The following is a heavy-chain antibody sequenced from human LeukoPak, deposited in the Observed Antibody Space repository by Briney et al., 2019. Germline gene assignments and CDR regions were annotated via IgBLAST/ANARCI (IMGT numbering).Heavy chain of an antibody. J-gene: IGHJ4*02. V-gene: IGHV4-4*07. CDR1: GGSISSYY. CDR3: ARRAGYSSGWLENYFDY. Sequence: SETLSLTCTVSGGSISSYYWSWIRQPAGKGLEWIGRIYTSGSTNYNPSLKSRVTMSVDTSKNQFSLKLSSVTAADTAVYYCARRAGYSSGWLENYFDYWGQGTLVTVSS. D-gene: IGHD6-19*01. CDR2: IYTSGST.